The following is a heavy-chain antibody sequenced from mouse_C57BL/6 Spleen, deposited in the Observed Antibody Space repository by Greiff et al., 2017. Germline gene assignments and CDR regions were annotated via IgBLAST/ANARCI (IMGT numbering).Heavy chain of an antibody. J-gene: IGHJ2*01. CDR3: ARLRYPYYFDY. Sequence: VQLQQSGPELVKPGASVKISCKASGYTFTDYYMNWVKQSHGKSLEWIGDINPNNGGTSYNQKFKGKATLTVDKSSSTAYMELRSLTSEDSAVYYCARLRYPYYFDYWGQGTTLTVSS. D-gene: IGHD5-1-1*01. V-gene: IGHV1-26*01. CDR1: GYTFTDYY. CDR2: INPNNGGT.